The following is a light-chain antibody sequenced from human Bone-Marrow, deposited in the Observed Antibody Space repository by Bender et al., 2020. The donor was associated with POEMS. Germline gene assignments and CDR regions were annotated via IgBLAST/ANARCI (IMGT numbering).Light chain of an antibody. CDR1: SSNIGAHA. CDR3: AVWDDSLNGWV. V-gene: IGLV1-44*01. J-gene: IGLJ3*02. Sequence: QSVLTQPPSASGTPGQRVTISCSGGSSNIGAHAVNWYQHLPGTAPKLLIYSSHRRPSGVPDRFSGSKSGTSASLAISGLQSEDEADDYCAVWDDSLNGWVFGGGTKLTVL. CDR2: SSH.